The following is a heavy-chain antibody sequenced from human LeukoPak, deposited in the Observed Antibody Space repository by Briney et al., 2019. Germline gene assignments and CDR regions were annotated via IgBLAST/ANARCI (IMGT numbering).Heavy chain of an antibody. CDR1: GGSISSSSYY. CDR2: INHSGST. V-gene: IGHV4-39*07. Sequence: PSETLSLTCTVSGGSISSSSYYWGWIRQPPGKGLEWIGEINHSGSTNYNPSLKSRVTISVDTSKNQFSLKLSSVTAADTAVYYCARLRLGYWGQGTLVTVSS. CDR3: ARLRLGY. J-gene: IGHJ4*02. D-gene: IGHD6-25*01.